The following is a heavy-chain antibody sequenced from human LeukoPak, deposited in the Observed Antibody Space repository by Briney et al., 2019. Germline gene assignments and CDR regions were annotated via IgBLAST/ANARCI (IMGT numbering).Heavy chain of an antibody. D-gene: IGHD3-22*01. Sequence: ASVKVSRKASGYTFTSYYMHWVRQAPGQGLEWMGIINPSGGSTSYAQKFQGRVTMTRDMSTTTVYMELSSLRSEDTAVYYCASSQEAYDRDAFDIWGQGTMVTVSS. CDR2: INPSGGST. V-gene: IGHV1-46*01. CDR3: ASSQEAYDRDAFDI. CDR1: GYTFTSYY. J-gene: IGHJ3*02.